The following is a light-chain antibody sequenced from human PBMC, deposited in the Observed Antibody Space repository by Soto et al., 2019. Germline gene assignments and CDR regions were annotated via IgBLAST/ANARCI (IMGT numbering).Light chain of an antibody. CDR3: AAWDDSLRRVV. CDR2: SNN. CDR1: SSNFGGNT. J-gene: IGLJ2*01. Sequence: QSVLTQPPSASGTPGQRVIISCSGSSSNFGGNTANWYQQFPGTAPKVLIYSNNQRPSGVPDRFSGSKSGTSASLAISGLRSEDEADYYCAAWDDSLRRVVFGGGTKLTVL. V-gene: IGLV1-44*01.